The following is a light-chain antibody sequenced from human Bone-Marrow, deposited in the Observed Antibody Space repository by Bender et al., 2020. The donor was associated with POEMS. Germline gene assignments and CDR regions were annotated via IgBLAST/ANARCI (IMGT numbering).Light chain of an antibody. CDR1: RSDVGRYDY. CDR2: EVT. CDR3: SSYTSSSTVV. V-gene: IGLV2-8*01. J-gene: IGLJ1*01. Sequence: QSALTQPPSASGSPGQSVTISCTGTRSDVGRYDYVSWYQQHPGKAPKLMIYEVTKRPSGVPDRFSGSKSGNTASLTISGLQAEDEADYYCSSYTSSSTVVFGTGTKVTVL.